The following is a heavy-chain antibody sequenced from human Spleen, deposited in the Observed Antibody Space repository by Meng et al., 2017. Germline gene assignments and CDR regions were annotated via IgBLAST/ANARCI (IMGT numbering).Heavy chain of an antibody. CDR1: GGAISSNNW. V-gene: IGHV4-4*02. D-gene: IGHD2-8*01. CDR2: IFHSGST. CDR3: ARVAGMLSPSWLDP. Sequence: RLVRPGQGRGNPSGPLSRTCPALGGAISSNNWWSWVGHPPGKGLEWIGEIFHSGSTKYNPSLKSRVTISVDKSKNQVSLKLTSVTAADTAIYYCARVAGMLSPSWLDPWGQGTLVTVSS. J-gene: IGHJ5*02.